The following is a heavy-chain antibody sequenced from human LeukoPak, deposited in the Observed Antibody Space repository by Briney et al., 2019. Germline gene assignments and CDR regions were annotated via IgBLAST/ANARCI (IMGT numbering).Heavy chain of an antibody. CDR1: GFTFSSYG. V-gene: IGHV3-30*18. CDR2: TSYDGSHK. D-gene: IGHD6-19*01. J-gene: IGHJ1*01. Sequence: PGGSLRLSCAASGFTFSSYGMHWVRQAPGKGLEWVAVTSYDGSHKYYADSVKGRFTISRDNSKNTLYLQMNSLRAEDTAVYYCAKGPETGWYEYFQHWGQGTLVTVSS. CDR3: AKGPETGWYEYFQH.